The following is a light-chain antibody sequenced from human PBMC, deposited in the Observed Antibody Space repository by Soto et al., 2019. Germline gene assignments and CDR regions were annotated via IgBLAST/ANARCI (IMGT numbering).Light chain of an antibody. Sequence: EIVMTQSPATLSVSPGERATLSCRASQSVSSNLAWYQQKPGQAPRLLIYGASTRATGIPARFSGSGSGTEFTLTISSLQSEDFAVYYCQQRTNWLTFGGGTRVEI. CDR2: GAS. CDR1: QSVSSN. J-gene: IGKJ4*01. CDR3: QQRTNWLT. V-gene: IGKV3-15*01.